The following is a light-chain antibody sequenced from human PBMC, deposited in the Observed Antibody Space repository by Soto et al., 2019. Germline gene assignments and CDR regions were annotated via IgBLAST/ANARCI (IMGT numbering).Light chain of an antibody. Sequence: IVMTQSPATLSVSPGERATLSCRASQSVSSNLAWYQQKPGQAPRLLLYGASTRATGIPARFSGSGSGTEFTLTISILQSEDFAVYYCQQYNNWPLTFGGGTKVDIK. J-gene: IGKJ4*01. CDR3: QQYNNWPLT. V-gene: IGKV3-15*01. CDR1: QSVSSN. CDR2: GAS.